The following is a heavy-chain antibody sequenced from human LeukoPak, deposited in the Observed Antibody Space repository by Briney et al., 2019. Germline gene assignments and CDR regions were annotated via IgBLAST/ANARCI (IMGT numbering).Heavy chain of an antibody. Sequence: ASVKVSCKVSGYTLTELSMHWVRQAPGKGLEWMGGFDPEDGETIYAQKFQGRVTMTEDTSTDTAYMELSSLRSEDTAVYYCATRGIAVAGTGALGIWGQGTMVTVSS. D-gene: IGHD6-19*01. CDR2: FDPEDGET. V-gene: IGHV1-24*01. CDR1: GYTLTELS. J-gene: IGHJ3*02. CDR3: ATRGIAVAGTGALGI.